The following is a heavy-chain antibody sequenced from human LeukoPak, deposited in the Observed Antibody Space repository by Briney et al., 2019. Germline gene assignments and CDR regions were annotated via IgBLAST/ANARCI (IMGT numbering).Heavy chain of an antibody. D-gene: IGHD6-19*01. CDR2: ISWNSGSI. CDR3: AKDGGSSGWQYYFDY. V-gene: IGHV3-9*01. Sequence: GGYLRLSCAASGFTFDDYAMHWVRQAPGKGLEWVSGISWNSGSIGYADSVKGRFTISRDNAKNSLYLQMNSLRAEDTALYYCAKDGGSSGWQYYFDYWGQGTLVTVSS. CDR1: GFTFDDYA. J-gene: IGHJ4*02.